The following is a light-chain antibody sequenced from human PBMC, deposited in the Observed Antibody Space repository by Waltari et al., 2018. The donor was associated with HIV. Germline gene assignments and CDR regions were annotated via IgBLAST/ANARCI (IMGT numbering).Light chain of an antibody. Sequence: QSALTQPASVSGSPGQSITISCTGTSSDVGSYNLVSWYQQHPGKAPKLMIYEVIKRPSGVSNRFSGSKSGNTASLTISVLQAEDEADYYCCSYAGSSTFYVVFGGGTKLTVL. V-gene: IGLV2-23*02. CDR1: SSDVGSYNL. CDR3: CSYAGSSTFYVV. J-gene: IGLJ2*01. CDR2: EVI.